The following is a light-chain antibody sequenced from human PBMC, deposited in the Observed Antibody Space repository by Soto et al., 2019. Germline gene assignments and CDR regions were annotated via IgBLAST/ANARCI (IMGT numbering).Light chain of an antibody. V-gene: IGKV3-20*01. Sequence: EVVLTQSPGTLALSPGERATLSCRASQGVSSSDLAWYQHKPGQAPRRLIYSTSMRAPGIPDRFSGSGSGTDFTLSISRLEPEDFAVYYCQQHGSSPYTFGQGTKLEIK. CDR3: QQHGSSPYT. J-gene: IGKJ2*01. CDR2: STS. CDR1: QGVSSSD.